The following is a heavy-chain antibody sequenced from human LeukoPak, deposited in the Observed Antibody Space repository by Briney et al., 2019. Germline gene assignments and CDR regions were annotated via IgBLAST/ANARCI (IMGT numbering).Heavy chain of an antibody. V-gene: IGHV6-1*01. J-gene: IGHJ3*02. CDR2: TLYRSKWYQ. Sequence: SQTLSLTCAISGDSVSSNSAAWNWIRQSPSRGLEWLGRTLYRSKWYQDYAASVKSRITINPYTNRNQFSLQLNSVTPEDTAVYFCAREVAGTGTFDIWGQGTMVTVSS. D-gene: IGHD6-19*01. CDR3: AREVAGTGTFDI. CDR1: GDSVSSNSAA.